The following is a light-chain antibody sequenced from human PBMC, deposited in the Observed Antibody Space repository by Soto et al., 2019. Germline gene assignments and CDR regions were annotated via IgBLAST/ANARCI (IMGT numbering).Light chain of an antibody. Sequence: EIVLTQSPATLSLTRGGRATLSCRASQSVSSYLAWYQHKPGQAPRLLIYDTSNRAAGIPARFSGSGSGTDFTLTISSLEPEDFAIYYCQQRSNWPLTFGPGTKVDIK. CDR2: DTS. J-gene: IGKJ3*01. CDR1: QSVSSY. CDR3: QQRSNWPLT. V-gene: IGKV3-11*01.